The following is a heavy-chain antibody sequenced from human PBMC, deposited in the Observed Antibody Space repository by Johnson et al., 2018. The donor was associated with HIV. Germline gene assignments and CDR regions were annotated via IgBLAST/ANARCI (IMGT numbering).Heavy chain of an antibody. V-gene: IGHV3-15*01. D-gene: IGHD3-10*01. CDR2: IKSKTDGGTT. CDR1: GFTFDDYG. Sequence: MLLVESGGGLVQPGGSLRLSCAASGFTFDDYGMSWVRQAPGKGLEWVGRIKSKTDGGTTDYAAPVKGRFTISRDDSKNTLYLQMNSLKTEDTAVYYCTTDRGGSSDAFDIWGQGTMVTVSS. J-gene: IGHJ3*02. CDR3: TTDRGGSSDAFDI.